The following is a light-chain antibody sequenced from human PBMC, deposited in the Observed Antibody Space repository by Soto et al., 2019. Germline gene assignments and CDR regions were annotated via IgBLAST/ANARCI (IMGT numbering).Light chain of an antibody. CDR2: DAS. CDR3: QQRTNRRFT. Sequence: ETVLTQSPATLSLSPGERATLSCRASQSVNSVLAWYQQKPGQAPRLLIYDASNRATGIPARFSGSGSGTDFTLPISSLVPEDFAVYYCQQRTNRRFTFGGGTKVEIK. V-gene: IGKV3-11*01. J-gene: IGKJ4*01. CDR1: QSVNSV.